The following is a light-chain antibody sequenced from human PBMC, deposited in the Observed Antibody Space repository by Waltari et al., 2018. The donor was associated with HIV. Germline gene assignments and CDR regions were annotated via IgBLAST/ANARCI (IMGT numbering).Light chain of an antibody. CDR2: RAS. V-gene: IGKV1-5*03. CDR1: QRISDW. CDR3: QQYNSYLIT. Sequence: DIQMTQSPSTLSASVGDRVTITCRASQRISDWLAWYQQKPGKAPKLLIYRASSLQSGVPSRFRGSGSGTEFTLTISSLQPDDFATYYCQQYNSYLITFGQGTRLEIK. J-gene: IGKJ5*01.